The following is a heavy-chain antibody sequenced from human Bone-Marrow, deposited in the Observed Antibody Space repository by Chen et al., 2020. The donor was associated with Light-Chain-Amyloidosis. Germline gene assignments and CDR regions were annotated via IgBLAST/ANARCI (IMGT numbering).Heavy chain of an antibody. CDR2: VKTDGSTT. Sequence: EVQLVESGGGLVQPGGSLRLSCEASEFTFSNYWMHWVRQAPGQGLVWVARVKTDGSTTAYADSVKGRFTISRDNAKNTLYLQMNSLRAEDTAVYYCTRDLAWLLFDYWGPGALVTVSA. V-gene: IGHV3-74*03. J-gene: IGHJ4*02. CDR3: TRDLAWLLFDY. CDR1: EFTFSNYW. D-gene: IGHD3-9*01.